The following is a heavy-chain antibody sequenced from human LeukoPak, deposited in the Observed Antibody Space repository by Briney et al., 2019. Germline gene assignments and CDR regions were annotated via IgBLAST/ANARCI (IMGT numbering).Heavy chain of an antibody. CDR3: ARGTLYSGWSYYFDY. Sequence: SETLSLTCSVSGGSISLSYYYWGWLRQPPGKALEWIGSVYYSGTTSYNPPLKSRVTISVDMPKNHFSLRLSSVTAADTAMYYCARGTLYSGWSYYFDYWGQGSQVTVSS. CDR2: VYYSGTT. CDR1: GGSISLSYYY. D-gene: IGHD6-19*01. J-gene: IGHJ4*02. V-gene: IGHV4-39*07.